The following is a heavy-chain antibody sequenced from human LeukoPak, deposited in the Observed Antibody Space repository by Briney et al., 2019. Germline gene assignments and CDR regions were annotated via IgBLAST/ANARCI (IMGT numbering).Heavy chain of an antibody. Sequence: ASVKVSCKASGYTFTGYYMHWVRQAPGRGLEWMGWINPNSGGTNYAQKFQGRVTMTRDTSISTAYMELSRLRSDDTAVYYCARDKRRYYGSGTAIGIFDYWGQGTLVTVSS. CDR3: ARDKRRYYGSGTAIGIFDY. D-gene: IGHD3-10*01. J-gene: IGHJ4*02. V-gene: IGHV1-2*02. CDR1: GYTFTGYY. CDR2: INPNSGGT.